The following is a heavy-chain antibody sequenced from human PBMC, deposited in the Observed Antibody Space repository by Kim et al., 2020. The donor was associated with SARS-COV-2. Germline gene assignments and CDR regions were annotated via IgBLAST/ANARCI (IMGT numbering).Heavy chain of an antibody. J-gene: IGHJ2*01. CDR3: ARHPRQFITAHSIQAPKWHFDL. CDR1: GGSIRTYY. Sequence: SETLSLTCTVSGGSIRTYYWSWIRQPPGKGLEWIGYIYSSGSTNYNPSLKSRVTISVDTSKNQFPLRLSSVTAADTAVYYCARHPRQFITAHSIQAPKWHFDLWGRGALITVSS. D-gene: IGHD6-6*01. V-gene: IGHV4-59*08. CDR2: IYSSGST.